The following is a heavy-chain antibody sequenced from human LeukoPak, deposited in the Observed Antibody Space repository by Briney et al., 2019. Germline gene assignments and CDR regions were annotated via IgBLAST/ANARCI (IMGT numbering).Heavy chain of an antibody. J-gene: IGHJ4*02. CDR2: INPNSGGT. D-gene: IGHD3-22*01. Sequence: ASVKVSCKASGYTFTTYYIHWVRQAPGQGLEWMGRINPNSGGTIYAQKFQGRVTMTTDRSITTAYMELSSLRSDDTAFYYCARMDYYYDRSYYTFDYWGQGTLVTVSS. CDR3: ARMDYYYDRSYYTFDY. V-gene: IGHV1-2*06. CDR1: GYTFTTYY.